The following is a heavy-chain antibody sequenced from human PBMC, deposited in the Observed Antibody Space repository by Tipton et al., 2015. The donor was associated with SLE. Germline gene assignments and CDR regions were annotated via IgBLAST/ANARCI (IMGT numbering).Heavy chain of an antibody. CDR3: ASPTYKGY. CDR2: IYHTGTT. Sequence: LRLSCNVSGYSISSGFYWAWIRQTPGKGLEWIGSIYHTGTTYYNPSLKSRITISVDTSKNQFSLKVNSVTAADTAVYYCASPTYKGYWGQGTLVTVSS. J-gene: IGHJ4*02. D-gene: IGHD1-1*01. V-gene: IGHV4-38-2*02. CDR1: GYSISSGFY.